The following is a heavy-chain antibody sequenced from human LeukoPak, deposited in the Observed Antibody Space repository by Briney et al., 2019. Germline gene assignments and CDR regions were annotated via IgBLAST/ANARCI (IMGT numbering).Heavy chain of an antibody. CDR1: GFTFCSYI. Sequence: RGSLRRSCAASGFTFCSYIMNWVCHGPRKRLEWVSSISISSSYIYYADSVKGRFIISRENAKNSLYLQMNSLRAEDTAVYYCARDPSGYSGYDDAFDIWGQGTMVTVSS. J-gene: IGHJ3*02. CDR2: ISISSSYI. CDR3: ARDPSGYSGYDDAFDI. D-gene: IGHD5-12*01. V-gene: IGHV3-21*01.